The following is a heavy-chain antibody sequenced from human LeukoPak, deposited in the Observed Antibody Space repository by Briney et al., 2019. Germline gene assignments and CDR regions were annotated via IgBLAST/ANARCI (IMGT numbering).Heavy chain of an antibody. Sequence: SETLSLTCTVSGYSISSGYYWGWIRQPPGKGLEWIGSIYHSGSTYYNPSLKSRVTISVDTSKNQFSLKLSSVTAADTAVYYCARDSGYSSGGVAYWGQGTLVTVSS. J-gene: IGHJ4*02. CDR3: ARDSGYSSGGVAY. D-gene: IGHD6-19*01. CDR2: IYHSGST. CDR1: GYSISSGYY. V-gene: IGHV4-38-2*02.